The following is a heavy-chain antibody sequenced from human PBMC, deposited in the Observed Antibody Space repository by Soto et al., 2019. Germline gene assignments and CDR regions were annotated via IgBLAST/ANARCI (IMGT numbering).Heavy chain of an antibody. Sequence: QVQLQESGPGVVRPSQTLSLTCTVSGGSISSGNIYWSWIRQPPGKGLEWIGYIYYTGSTYYNPSRASRVPISVNPSKHQFSLKLTSVTAADTAVYYCARVTMVRGVMADYWGQGTLVTVSS. CDR2: IYYTGST. V-gene: IGHV4-30-4*01. CDR1: GGSISSGNIY. CDR3: ARVTMVRGVMADY. J-gene: IGHJ4*02. D-gene: IGHD3-10*01.